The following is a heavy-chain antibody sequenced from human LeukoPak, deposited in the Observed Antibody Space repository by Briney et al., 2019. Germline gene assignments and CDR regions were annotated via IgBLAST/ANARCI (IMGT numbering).Heavy chain of an antibody. D-gene: IGHD3-10*01. CDR1: GFTFSSYA. Sequence: GGSLRLSCAASGFTFSSYAMHWVRQAPGKGLEYVSAISSNGGSTYYANSVKGRFTISRDNSKNTLYLQMGSLRAEDMAVYYCARALVPSARITMVRGMGVWGQGTLVTVSS. J-gene: IGHJ4*02. V-gene: IGHV3-64*01. CDR3: ARALVPSARITMVRGMGV. CDR2: ISSNGGST.